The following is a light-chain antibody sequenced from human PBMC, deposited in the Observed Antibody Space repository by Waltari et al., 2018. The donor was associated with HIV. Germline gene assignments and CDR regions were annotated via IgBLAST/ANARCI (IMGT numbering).Light chain of an antibody. Sequence: QSALTQPPSVSGSPGQSVTISCTGTSSDVGSYNRVSWYQQPPGTAPKLMIYEFNTRPSGVPDLFSGSKSGNTASLTISGLQAEDEADYYCSSYTSSTVVFGGGTKLTVL. V-gene: IGLV2-18*02. CDR1: SSDVGSYNR. J-gene: IGLJ2*01. CDR2: EFN. CDR3: SSYTSSTVV.